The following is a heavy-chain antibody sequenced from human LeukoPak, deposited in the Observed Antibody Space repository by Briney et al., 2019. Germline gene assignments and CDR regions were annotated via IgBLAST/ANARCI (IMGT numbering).Heavy chain of an antibody. CDR2: IWYDGSNK. CDR1: GFTFSSYG. D-gene: IGHD6-19*01. CDR3: ANFERTVAGPYNWFDP. J-gene: IGHJ5*02. Sequence: PGGSLELSCAASGFTFSSYGMHWVRQAPGKGLEWVAVIWYDGSNKYYADSVKGRFTISRDNSKNTLYLQMNSLRAEDTAVYYCANFERTVAGPYNWFDPWGQGTLVTVSS. V-gene: IGHV3-33*06.